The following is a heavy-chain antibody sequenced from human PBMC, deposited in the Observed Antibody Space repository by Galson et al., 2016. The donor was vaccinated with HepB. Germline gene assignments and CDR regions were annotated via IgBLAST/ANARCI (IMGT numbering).Heavy chain of an antibody. CDR2: IYSDGQT. J-gene: IGHJ1*01. CDR1: GFIVSSHY. V-gene: IGHV3-53*01. D-gene: IGHD6-19*01. Sequence: SLRLSCAAPGFIVSSHYMSWVRQAPGKGLEWVSIIYSDGQTYYADSVKGRFTISRDNSQNTLCLQMDSLRAEDTAVYYCATDHGPSGWLNWGQGTLVTVSS. CDR3: ATDHGPSGWLN.